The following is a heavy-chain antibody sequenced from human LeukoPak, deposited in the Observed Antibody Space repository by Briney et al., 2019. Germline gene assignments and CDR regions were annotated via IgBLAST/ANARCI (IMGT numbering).Heavy chain of an antibody. D-gene: IGHD1-1*01. J-gene: IGHJ6*03. CDR2: IIPIFGTA. V-gene: IGHV1-69*05. Sequence: SVKVSCKASGGTFSSYAISWVRQAPGQGLEWMRGIIPIFGTANYAQKFQGRVTITTDESTSTAYMELSSLRSEDTAVYYCASGRMEDYYYYMDVWGTGTTVTVSS. CDR3: ASGRMEDYYYYMDV. CDR1: GGTFSSYA.